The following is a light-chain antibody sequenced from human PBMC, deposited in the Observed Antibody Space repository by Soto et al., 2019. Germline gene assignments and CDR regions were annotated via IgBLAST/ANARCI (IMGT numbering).Light chain of an antibody. Sequence: DIQMTQSPSSLSASVGHRVTIPCRASQTIGTSLNWYQQKPGKAPNLLIYAASSLPSGVPSRFSGSGSGTDFTLTISSLQPEDFATYYCHQSYSTPRTFGQGTKVEIK. J-gene: IGKJ1*01. CDR3: HQSYSTPRT. CDR1: QTIGTS. V-gene: IGKV1-39*01. CDR2: AAS.